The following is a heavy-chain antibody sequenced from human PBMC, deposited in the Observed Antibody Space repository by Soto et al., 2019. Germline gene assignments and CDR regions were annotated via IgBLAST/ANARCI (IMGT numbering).Heavy chain of an antibody. Sequence: GGSLRLSCVISRLTFSSYALNWVRQAPGEGLEWVSSISGSGDTTYYADSVKGRFTISRDNAKNSLYLQMNSLRAEDTAVYYCVRDPNFARRHYYHYGMDVWGQGTTVTVSS. D-gene: IGHD3-9*01. CDR1: RLTFSSYA. J-gene: IGHJ6*02. CDR3: VRDPNFARRHYYHYGMDV. V-gene: IGHV3-21*01. CDR2: ISGSGDTT.